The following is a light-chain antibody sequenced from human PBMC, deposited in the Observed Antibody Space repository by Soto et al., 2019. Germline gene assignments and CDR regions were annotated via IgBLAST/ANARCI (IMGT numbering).Light chain of an antibody. CDR1: QSVGSS. CDR3: QQRSNWPRT. CDR2: GAS. V-gene: IGKV3-11*01. J-gene: IGKJ1*01. Sequence: IMLTQSPGTLSLSPGERATLSCRASQSVGSSLAWYQQQPGQAPRLLIYGASNRATGIPDRFSGSGSGTDFTLTISSLEPEDFAVYYCQQRSNWPRTFGQGTKVDI.